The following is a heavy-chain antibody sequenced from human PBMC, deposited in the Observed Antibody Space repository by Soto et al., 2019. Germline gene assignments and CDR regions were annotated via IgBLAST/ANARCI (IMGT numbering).Heavy chain of an antibody. Sequence: GGSLRLSCAASGFTFSSYSMNWVRQAPGKGLEWVSSISSSSSYIYYADSVKGRFTISRDNAKNSLYLQMNSLRAEDTAVYYCARELGGYDGPYYYYYMDVWGKGTTVTVSS. J-gene: IGHJ6*03. CDR3: ARELGGYDGPYYYYYMDV. D-gene: IGHD5-12*01. CDR1: GFTFSSYS. CDR2: ISSSSSYI. V-gene: IGHV3-21*01.